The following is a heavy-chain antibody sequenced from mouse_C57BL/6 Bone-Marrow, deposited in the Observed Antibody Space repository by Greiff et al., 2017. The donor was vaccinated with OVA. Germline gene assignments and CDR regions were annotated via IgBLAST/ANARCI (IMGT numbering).Heavy chain of an antibody. CDR3: ARYRPIYYYGSSYLWYFDV. J-gene: IGHJ1*03. V-gene: IGHV3-8*01. D-gene: IGHD1-1*01. CDR2: ISYSGST. Sequence: EVHLVESGPGLAKPSQTLSLTCSVTGYSITSDYWNWIRKFPGNKLEYMGYISYSGSTYYNPSLKSRISITRDTSKNQYYLQLNSVTTEDTATYYCARYRPIYYYGSSYLWYFDVGGTGTTVTVAS. CDR1: GYSITSDY.